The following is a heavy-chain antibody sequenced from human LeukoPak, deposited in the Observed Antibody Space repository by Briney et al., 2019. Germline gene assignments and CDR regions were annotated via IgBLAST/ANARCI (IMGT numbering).Heavy chain of an antibody. Sequence: GGSLRLSCGASGFTFSSYAMHWVRQAPGKGLEYVSSISSNGGSTYYADSVKGRFTVSRENSKNTLNLQMSSLRDEDTAVYYCVKAGIGYSYGYSDYWGQGTLVTVSS. V-gene: IGHV3-64D*09. CDR1: GFTFSSYA. CDR3: VKAGIGYSYGYSDY. J-gene: IGHJ4*02. D-gene: IGHD5-18*01. CDR2: ISSNGGST.